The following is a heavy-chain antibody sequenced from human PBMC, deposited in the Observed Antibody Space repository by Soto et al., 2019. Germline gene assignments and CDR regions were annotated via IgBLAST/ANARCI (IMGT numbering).Heavy chain of an antibody. CDR1: GDSITRDDSY. CDR2: IYYTGST. J-gene: IGHJ6*02. CDR3: ARDSVQTINSYHVMDV. Sequence: QVQLQESGPGLLMPSQTLSLTCTVSGDSITRDDSYWTWIRQPPGLGLEWLGHIYYTGSTSYNPSLESRGAISLATSKTQFAPRVRSVTASDTAVYDCARDSVQTINSYHVMDVWGHGTAIIVSS. D-gene: IGHD1-7*01. V-gene: IGHV4-30-4*01.